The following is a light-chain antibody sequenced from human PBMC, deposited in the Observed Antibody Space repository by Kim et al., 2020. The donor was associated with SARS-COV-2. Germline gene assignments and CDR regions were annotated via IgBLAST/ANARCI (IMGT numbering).Light chain of an antibody. Sequence: DIAMTQSPATLSVSPGETATLSCRASQSVRDNVAWYHQKPGQAPRLLMFGASTRATGIPGRISGSRSGTEFTLTISSLQSEDFAVYYCQQYFQWVTFGGGTKVDIK. CDR3: QQYFQWVT. CDR1: QSVRDN. CDR2: GAS. J-gene: IGKJ4*01. V-gene: IGKV3-15*01.